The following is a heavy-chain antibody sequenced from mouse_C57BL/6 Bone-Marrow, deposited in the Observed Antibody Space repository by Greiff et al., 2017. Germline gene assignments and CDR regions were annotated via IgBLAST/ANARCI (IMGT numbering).Heavy chain of an antibody. D-gene: IGHD1-1*01. J-gene: IGHJ3*01. CDR2: INPNNGGT. V-gene: IGHV1-22*01. CDR3: ARDYCGSSPWFAY. CDR1: GYTFTDYN. Sequence: EVQLQQSGPELVKPGASVKMSCKASGYTFTDYNMHWVKQSHGKSLEWIGYINPNNGGTSYNQKFKGKATLTVNKSSSTAYMKLRSLTSEDSAVYYCARDYCGSSPWFAYWGQGTLVTVSA.